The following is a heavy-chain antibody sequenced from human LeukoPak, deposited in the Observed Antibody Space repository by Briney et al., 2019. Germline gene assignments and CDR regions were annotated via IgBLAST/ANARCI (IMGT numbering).Heavy chain of an antibody. D-gene: IGHD2-21*01. CDR3: ARGLDTNDWSDAFDI. J-gene: IGHJ3*02. CDR1: GGSISSGDYS. V-gene: IGHV4-30-4*07. CDR2: MYYSVST. Sequence: SETLSLTCAVSGGSISSGDYSWSWIRQPPGKGLEWIGYMYYSVSTYSNLSLKSRVTISVDPSKNQFSLKLSSVTAADTAVYYCARGLDTNDWSDAFDIWGQGTMVTVSS.